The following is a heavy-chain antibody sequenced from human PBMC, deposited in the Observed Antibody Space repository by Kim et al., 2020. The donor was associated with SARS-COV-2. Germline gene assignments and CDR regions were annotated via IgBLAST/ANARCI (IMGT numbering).Heavy chain of an antibody. Sequence: GESLKISCKGSGYSFTSYWISWVRQMPGKGLEWMGRIDPSDSYTNYSPSFQGHVTISADKSISTAYLQWSSLKASDTAMYYCAITIAADVAYYYYYGMDVWGQGTTVTVSS. V-gene: IGHV5-10-1*01. D-gene: IGHD6-13*01. CDR2: IDPSDSYT. CDR1: GYSFTSYW. J-gene: IGHJ6*02. CDR3: AITIAADVAYYYYYGMDV.